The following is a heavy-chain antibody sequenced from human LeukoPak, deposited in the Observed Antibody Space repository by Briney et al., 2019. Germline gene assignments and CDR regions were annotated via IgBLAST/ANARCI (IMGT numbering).Heavy chain of an antibody. D-gene: IGHD4-17*01. V-gene: IGHV1-18*01. CDR2: IRGYNGNT. J-gene: IGHJ4*02. Sequence: VASVKVSCKASGYTFTSYGISWVRQAPGQGLEWMGWIRGYNGNTNIAQKLQGRVTMTTDTSTSTAYMELRSLRSDDTAVYYCARVSPGPYGDYATPSIYWGQGTLVTVSS. CDR1: GYTFTSYG. CDR3: ARVSPGPYGDYATPSIY.